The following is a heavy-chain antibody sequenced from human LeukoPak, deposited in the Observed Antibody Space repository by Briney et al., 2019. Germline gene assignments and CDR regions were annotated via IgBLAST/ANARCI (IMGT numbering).Heavy chain of an antibody. CDR2: IHHSGST. D-gene: IGHD3-10*01. Sequence: SQTLSLTCTVSGGSISSGDYYWSWIRQPPGKGLEWIGYIHHSGSTYYNPSLKSRVTISVDRSKNQFSLKLSSVTAADTAVYYCARAADVTMVRGVIIDRQYYFDYWGQGTLVTVSS. CDR3: ARAADVTMVRGVIIDRQYYFDY. J-gene: IGHJ4*02. V-gene: IGHV4-30-2*01. CDR1: GGSISSGDYY.